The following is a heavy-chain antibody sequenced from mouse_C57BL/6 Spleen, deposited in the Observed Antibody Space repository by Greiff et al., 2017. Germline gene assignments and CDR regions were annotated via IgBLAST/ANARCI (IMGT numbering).Heavy chain of an antibody. D-gene: IGHD3-3*01. CDR1: GFTFSDYY. Sequence: EVQGVESEGGLVQPGSSMKLSCTASGFTFSDYYMAWVRQVPEKGLEWVANINYDGSSTYYLDSLKSRFIISRDNATNMRYLQKSSLKYEDTDTYDCARDRGPHYFDYWGQGTTLTVSS. CDR2: INYDGSST. V-gene: IGHV5-16*01. CDR3: ARDRGPHYFDY. J-gene: IGHJ2*01.